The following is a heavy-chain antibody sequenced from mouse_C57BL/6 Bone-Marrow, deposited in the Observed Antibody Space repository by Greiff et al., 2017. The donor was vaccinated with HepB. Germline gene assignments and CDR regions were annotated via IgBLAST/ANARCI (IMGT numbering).Heavy chain of an antibody. CDR2: ISSGGSYT. J-gene: IGHJ2*01. CDR1: GFTFSSYG. Sequence: VQLKESGGDLVKPGGSLKLSCAASGFTFSSYGMSWVRQTPDKRLEWVATISSGGSYTYYPDSVKGRFTISRDNAKNTLYLQMSSLKSEDTAMYYCARHRKGTFFFDYWGQGTTLTVSS. CDR3: ARHRKGTFFFDY. V-gene: IGHV5-6*01. D-gene: IGHD3-3*01.